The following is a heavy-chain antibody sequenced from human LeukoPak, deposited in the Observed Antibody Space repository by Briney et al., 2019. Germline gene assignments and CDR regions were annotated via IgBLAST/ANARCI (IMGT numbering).Heavy chain of an antibody. CDR2: INPNSGGT. J-gene: IGHJ4*02. Sequence: ASVKVSCKASGYTFTGYYMHWVRQAPGQGLEWMGWINPNSGGTNYAQKFQGRVTMTRDTPISTAYMELSRLRSDDTAVYYCAVLGYCSGGSCYRPFDYWGQGTLVTVSS. CDR3: AVLGYCSGGSCYRPFDY. CDR1: GYTFTGYY. V-gene: IGHV1-2*02. D-gene: IGHD2-15*01.